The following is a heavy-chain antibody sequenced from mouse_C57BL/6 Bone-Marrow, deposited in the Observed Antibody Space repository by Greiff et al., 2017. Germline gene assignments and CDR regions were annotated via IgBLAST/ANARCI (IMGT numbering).Heavy chain of an antibody. CDR1: GYSFTGYY. CDR2: INPSTGGT. D-gene: IGHD1-1*01. Sequence: VQLQQSGPELVKPGASVKISCKASGYSFTGYYMNWVKQSPEKSLEWIGEINPSTGGTTYNQKFKAKATLTVDKSSSTAYMQLKSLTSEDSAVXYCARYYYCSTFFDYWGQGTTLTVSS. CDR3: ARYYYCSTFFDY. J-gene: IGHJ2*01. V-gene: IGHV1-42*01.